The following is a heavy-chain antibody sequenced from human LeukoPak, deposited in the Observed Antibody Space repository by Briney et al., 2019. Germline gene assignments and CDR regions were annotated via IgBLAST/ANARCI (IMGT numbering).Heavy chain of an antibody. CDR2: LYYGGST. CDR1: GGSFSGYF. V-gene: IGHV4-59*08. J-gene: IGHJ2*01. D-gene: IGHD2-21*01. CDR3: VRLSVVSPHRYFDL. Sequence: SETLSLTCTVSGGSFSGYFWSWIRHPPGKGLEWISYLYYGGSTNYNPSLRSRVTISVDTTTNHFSLKLTSVTAADTAVYYCVRLSVVSPHRYFDLWGRGTLVTVSS.